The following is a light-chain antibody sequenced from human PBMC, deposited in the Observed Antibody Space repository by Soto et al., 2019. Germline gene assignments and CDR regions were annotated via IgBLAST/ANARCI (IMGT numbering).Light chain of an antibody. V-gene: IGKV3-20*01. CDR1: QSVDTTF. CDR3: QQYMSSVT. Sequence: EIVLTQSPGSLSLSPGQRATLSCRASQSVDTTFFAWYQKKPGQAPRLLIYGASKRATGIPDRFSGSGSGTDFSLIISIMKPEDFAVYYCQQYMSSVTFGKGTKVEIK. CDR2: GAS. J-gene: IGKJ1*01.